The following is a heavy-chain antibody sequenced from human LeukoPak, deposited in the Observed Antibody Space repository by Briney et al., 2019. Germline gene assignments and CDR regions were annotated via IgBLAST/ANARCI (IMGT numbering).Heavy chain of an antibody. J-gene: IGHJ3*02. V-gene: IGHV3-9*01. CDR2: ISWNSGSI. Sequence: PGRSLRLSCAASGFTFDDYAMHWVRQAPGKGLEWVSGISWNSGSIGYADSVKGRFTISRDNAKNSLYLQMNSLRAEDTALYYCAKEGITMVREPNAFDIWGQGIMVTVSS. CDR3: AKEGITMVREPNAFDI. CDR1: GFTFDDYA. D-gene: IGHD3-10*01.